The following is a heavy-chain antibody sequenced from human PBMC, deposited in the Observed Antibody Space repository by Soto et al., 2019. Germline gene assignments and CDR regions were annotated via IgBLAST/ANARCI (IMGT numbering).Heavy chain of an antibody. D-gene: IGHD2-21*02. CDR3: APGGDWGSVDY. V-gene: IGHV2-5*02. CDR2: IYWDDDK. J-gene: IGHJ4*02. Sequence: QITLKESGPTLVKPTQTLTLTCTFSGFSLSTSGVGVGWIRQPPGKALDWLALIYWDDDKRYSPSLKTRLTTTKATPNNQVVLTMTNMDPVDSATYYCAPGGDWGSVDYWGQGTLVTVSS. CDR1: GFSLSTSGVG.